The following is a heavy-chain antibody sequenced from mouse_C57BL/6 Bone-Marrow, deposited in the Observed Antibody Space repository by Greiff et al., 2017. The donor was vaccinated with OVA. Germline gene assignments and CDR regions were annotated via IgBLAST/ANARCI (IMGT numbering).Heavy chain of an antibody. D-gene: IGHD1-1*01. CDR2: INPYNGGT. CDR1: GYTLTDYY. J-gene: IGHJ2*01. Sequence: VQLQQSGPVLVKPGASVKMSCKASGYTLTDYYMNWVKQSHGKSLEWIGVINPYNGGTSYNQKFKGKATLTVDKSSSTAYMELNSLTSEDSAVYYCASYSAYFDYWAKAPLSQSPQ. V-gene: IGHV1-19*01. CDR3: ASYSAYFDY.